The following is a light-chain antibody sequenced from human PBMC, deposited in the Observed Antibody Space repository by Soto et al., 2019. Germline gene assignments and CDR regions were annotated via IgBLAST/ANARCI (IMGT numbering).Light chain of an antibody. J-gene: IGKJ1*01. V-gene: IGKV3-15*01. CDR3: QQYNNRLWT. Sequence: EIVMTQSPATLSVSPGERATLSCRASQSISSDLAWYQQKPGQAPRLLIYGASTRATGIPARFSGSGSGTEFTLSITSLQSEDFAVYYCQQYNNRLWTFGQGTKVEX. CDR1: QSISSD. CDR2: GAS.